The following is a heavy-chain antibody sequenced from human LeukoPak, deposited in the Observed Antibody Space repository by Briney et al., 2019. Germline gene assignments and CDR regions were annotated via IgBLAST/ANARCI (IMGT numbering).Heavy chain of an antibody. CDR3: ARATPKHYDSSGCLDY. J-gene: IGHJ4*02. D-gene: IGHD3-22*01. V-gene: IGHV4-61*01. CDR1: GYSISSGYY. Sequence: PSETLSLTCAVSGYSISSGYYWSWIRQPPGKGLEWIGYIYYSGSTNYNPSLKSRVTISVDTSKNQFSLRLSSVTAADTAVYYCARATPKHYDSSGCLDYWGQGTLVTVSS. CDR2: IYYSGST.